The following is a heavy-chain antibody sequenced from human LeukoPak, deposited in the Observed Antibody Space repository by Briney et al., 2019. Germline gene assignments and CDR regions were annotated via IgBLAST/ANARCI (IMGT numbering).Heavy chain of an antibody. D-gene: IGHD6-19*01. Sequence: ASVKVSCKASGYTFTSYGISWVRQAPGQGLEWMGWISAYNGNTNYAQMLQGRVTMTTDTSTSTAYMELRSLRSDDTAVYYCARYSSGWPAVDYWGQGTLVTVSS. CDR1: GYTFTSYG. CDR3: ARYSSGWPAVDY. CDR2: ISAYNGNT. J-gene: IGHJ4*02. V-gene: IGHV1-18*01.